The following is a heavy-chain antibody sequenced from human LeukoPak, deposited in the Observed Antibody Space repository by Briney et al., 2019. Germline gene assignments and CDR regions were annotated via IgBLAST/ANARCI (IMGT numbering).Heavy chain of an antibody. Sequence: PSETLFLTCTVSGGSISSNYWSWIRQPPGKGLEWIGYINYSGSTNYNPSLKSRVTISVDTSKNQFSLKLSSVTAADTAVYYCARDLYYYYYGMDVWGQGTTVTVSS. CDR1: GGSISSNY. V-gene: IGHV4-59*01. CDR3: ARDLYYYYYGMDV. CDR2: INYSGST. J-gene: IGHJ6*02.